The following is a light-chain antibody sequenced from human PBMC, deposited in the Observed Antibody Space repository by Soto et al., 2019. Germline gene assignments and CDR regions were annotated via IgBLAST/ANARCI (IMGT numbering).Light chain of an antibody. V-gene: IGLV2-14*01. J-gene: IGLJ2*01. CDR3: CSYTSSRTLVV. CDR1: SSDVGGYNY. CDR2: EVS. Sequence: QSALTQPASVSGSPGQSITISCTGTSSDVGGYNYVSWYQQHPGTAPKLMIYEVSNRPSGVSNRFSGSHSGNTASLTISGLQAEDEADYYCCSYTSSRTLVVFGGGTKLTVL.